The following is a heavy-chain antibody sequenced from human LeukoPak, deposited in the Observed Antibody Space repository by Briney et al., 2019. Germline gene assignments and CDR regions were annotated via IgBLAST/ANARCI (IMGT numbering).Heavy chain of an antibody. J-gene: IGHJ4*02. V-gene: IGHV4-39*07. CDR1: GGPISSSSYY. CDR2: IYYSGST. Sequence: SETLSLTCTVSGGPISSSSYYWGWIRQPPGKGLEWIGSIYYSGSTYYNPSLKSRVTISVDTSKNQSSLKLSSVTAADTAVYYCARDLRGFDYWGQGTLVTVSS. CDR3: ARDLRGFDY.